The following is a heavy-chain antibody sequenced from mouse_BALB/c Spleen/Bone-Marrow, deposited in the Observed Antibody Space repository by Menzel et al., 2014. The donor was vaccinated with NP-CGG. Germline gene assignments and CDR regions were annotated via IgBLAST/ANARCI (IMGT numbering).Heavy chain of an antibody. J-gene: IGHJ3*01. CDR3: AREGGNFPWFAY. CDR2: ISTYYGDA. D-gene: IGHD2-1*01. V-gene: IGHV1S137*01. CDR1: GYTFTDYA. Sequence: VQRVESGAELVRPGVSVKISCKGSGYTFTDYAMHWVKRSHAKSLEWIGVISTYYGDAGYNQKFKGKATMTVDKSSSTAYMELARLTSEDSAIYYCAREGGNFPWFAYWGQGTLVTVSA.